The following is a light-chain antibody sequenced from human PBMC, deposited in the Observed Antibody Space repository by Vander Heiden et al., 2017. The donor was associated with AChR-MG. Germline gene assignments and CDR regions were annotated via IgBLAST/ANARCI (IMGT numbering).Light chain of an antibody. CDR3: QSYDSSLSGYV. CDR1: SSNIGAGYD. CDR2: GNS. J-gene: IGLJ1*01. V-gene: IGLV1-40*01. Sequence: QSVLTHPPSVSGAPGQRVTIPCTGSSSNIGAGYDVHWYQQLPGTAPKLLIYGNSNRPSGVPDRFSGSKSGTSASLAITGLQAEDEADYDCQSYDSSLSGYVFGTGTKVTGL.